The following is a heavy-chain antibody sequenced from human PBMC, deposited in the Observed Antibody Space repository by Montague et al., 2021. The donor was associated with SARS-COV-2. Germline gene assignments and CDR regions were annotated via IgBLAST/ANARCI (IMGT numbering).Heavy chain of an antibody. J-gene: IGHJ5*02. V-gene: IGHV4-59*01. D-gene: IGHD6-13*01. CDR2: ISYSGFS. CDR3: EGIKAGRPGGWFDA. CDR1: GGSISSYY. Sequence: SETLSLTCTVSGGSISSYYWTWIWQPPGKGLEWIGYISYSGFSNQSPPLRGRVTISLDTSKYQFSLKLTSVTAADTAVYYCEGIKAGRPGGWFDAWGQGTLVTVSS.